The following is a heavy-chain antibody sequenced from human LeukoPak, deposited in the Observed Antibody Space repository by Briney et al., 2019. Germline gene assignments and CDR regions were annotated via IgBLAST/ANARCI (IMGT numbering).Heavy chain of an antibody. CDR3: ARVPSYYRGSESPYFFDY. Sequence: GGSLRLSCVVSGFSVSSNFMNWVRQAPGKGLEWVSVIYNAGDTYYADSVKGRFTISRDNSRNALYLQLNSLKAEDTAVYFCARVPSYYRGSESPYFFDYWGQGALVTVSS. CDR2: IYNAGDT. V-gene: IGHV3-53*01. J-gene: IGHJ4*02. CDR1: GFSVSSNF. D-gene: IGHD3-10*01.